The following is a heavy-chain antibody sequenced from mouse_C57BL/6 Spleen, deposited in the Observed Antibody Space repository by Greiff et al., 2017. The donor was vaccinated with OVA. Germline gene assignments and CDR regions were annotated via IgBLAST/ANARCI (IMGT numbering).Heavy chain of an antibody. CDR2: ISSGSSTI. CDR1: GFTFSDYG. D-gene: IGHD2-4*01. J-gene: IGHJ3*01. Sequence: DVKLVESGGGLVKPGGSLKLSCAASGFTFSDYGMHWVRQAPEKGLEWVAYISSGSSTIYYADTVKGRFTISRDNAKNTLFLQMTSLRSEDTAMYYCARDDYDAWFAYWGQGTLVTVS. V-gene: IGHV5-17*01. CDR3: ARDDYDAWFAY.